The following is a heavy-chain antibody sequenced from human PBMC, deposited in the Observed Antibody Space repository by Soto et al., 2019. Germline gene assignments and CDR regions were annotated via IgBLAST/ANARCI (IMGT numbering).Heavy chain of an antibody. CDR2: INTYSGNT. Sequence: GASVKVSCKASGYTFASYGLSWVRQAPGQGPEWMGWINTYSGNTNTAQNLQGRVTMTKDTSTSTAYMELRSLRSDDTAVYYCARDGRYSGYDFRPGYGMDVWGQGTTVTVSS. V-gene: IGHV1-18*04. CDR3: ARDGRYSGYDFRPGYGMDV. D-gene: IGHD5-12*01. J-gene: IGHJ6*02. CDR1: GYTFASYG.